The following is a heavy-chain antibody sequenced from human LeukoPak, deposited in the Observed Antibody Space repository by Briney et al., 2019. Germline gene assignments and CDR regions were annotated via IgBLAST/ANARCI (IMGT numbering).Heavy chain of an antibody. CDR1: GGSVGSSSYY. Sequence: PSETLSVTCSVSGGSVGSSSYYWGWIRQSPGEGLEWIGSGYYSGSTYYKPSLKSRLTISVDTSKNQFSMKLRSVTAADTAVYFCVRQPDFYDSAGYKGYYMDSWGQGIGVTVSS. J-gene: IGHJ4*02. D-gene: IGHD3-22*01. CDR2: GYYSGST. V-gene: IGHV4-39*01. CDR3: VRQPDFYDSAGYKGYYMDS.